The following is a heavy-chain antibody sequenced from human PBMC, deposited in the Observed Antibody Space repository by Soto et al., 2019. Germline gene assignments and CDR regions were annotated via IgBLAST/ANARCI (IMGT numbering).Heavy chain of an antibody. V-gene: IGHV3-74*01. D-gene: IGHD2-15*01. CDR2: IDTDGSTT. Sequence: TGGSLRLSCATSGFTFSNYWMHWVRQVPGRGLVWVSRIDTDGSTTSYADFAKGRFTISRDNAKSTLSLQMNSLRAEDTAIYYCACSRRPARLEPKGAIDYWGQGTLVTVSS. J-gene: IGHJ4*02. CDR1: GFTFSNYW. CDR3: ACSRRPARLEPKGAIDY.